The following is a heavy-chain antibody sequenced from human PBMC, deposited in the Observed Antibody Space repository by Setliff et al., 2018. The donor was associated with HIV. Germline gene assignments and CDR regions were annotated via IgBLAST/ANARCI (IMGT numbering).Heavy chain of an antibody. V-gene: IGHV4-39*01. CDR2: IYYSGST. D-gene: IGHD3-3*01. J-gene: IGHJ4*02. CDR1: GGSISSSSYY. CDR3: ASLTTDRFLEWLFVY. Sequence: PSETLSLTCTVSGGSISSSSYYWGWIRQPPGKGLEWIGSIYYSGSTYYNPSLNTRVTISVDTSKNQFSLKLSSVTAADTAVYYCASLTTDRFLEWLFVYWGQGTLVTVSS.